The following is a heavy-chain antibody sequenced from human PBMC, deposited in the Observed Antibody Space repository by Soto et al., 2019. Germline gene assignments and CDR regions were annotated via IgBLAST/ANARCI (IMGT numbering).Heavy chain of an antibody. J-gene: IGHJ4*02. D-gene: IGHD3-22*01. Sequence: SETLSLTCTVSGGSISSGDYYWSWIRQPPGKGLEWIGYIYYSGSTYYNPSLKSRVTISVDTSKNQFSLKLSSVTAADTAVYYCARGWNYYDSSGYNFQYYFDYWGQGTLVTV. CDR1: GGSISSGDYY. CDR2: IYYSGST. V-gene: IGHV4-30-4*01. CDR3: ARGWNYYDSSGYNFQYYFDY.